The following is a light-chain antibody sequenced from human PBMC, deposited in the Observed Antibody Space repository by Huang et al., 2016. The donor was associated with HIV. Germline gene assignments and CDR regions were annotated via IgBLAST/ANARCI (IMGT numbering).Light chain of an antibody. CDR2: KAS. V-gene: IGKV1-5*03. CDR1: QSITNY. J-gene: IGKJ1*01. Sequence: DIPMTQSPSTLSASVGDRVTITCRASQSITNYLAWYQQKPGKAPKLLLYKASSLQSGVPSRFSGSGSGREFTLTISSLQPDDFGTYYCQQDNSYRTFGQGTKVEFK. CDR3: QQDNSYRT.